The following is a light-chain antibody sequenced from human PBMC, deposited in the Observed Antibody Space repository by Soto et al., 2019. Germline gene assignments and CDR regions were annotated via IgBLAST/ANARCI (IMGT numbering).Light chain of an antibody. J-gene: IGLJ1*01. V-gene: IGLV2-14*01. CDR3: SSYTNDSPLDV. Sequence: QSALTQPASVSGSPGQSITISCTGTSRDIGIYDYVSWYQQHPGKVPKVIIFDVSNRPSGVSNRFSGSKSGNTASLTISGLQAEDEADYYCSSYTNDSPLDVFGTGTKVTVL. CDR2: DVS. CDR1: SRDIGIYDY.